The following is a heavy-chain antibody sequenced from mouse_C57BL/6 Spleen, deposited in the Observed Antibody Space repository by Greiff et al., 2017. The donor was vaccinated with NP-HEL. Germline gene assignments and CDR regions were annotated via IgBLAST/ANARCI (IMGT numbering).Heavy chain of an antibody. J-gene: IGHJ4*01. CDR1: GYSFTGYY. Sequence: VHVKQSGPELVKPGASVKISCKASGYSFTGYYMNWVKQSPEKSLEWIGEINPSTGGTTYNQKFKAKATLTVDKSSSTAYMQLKSLTSEDSAVYYCARVDFYYGNYNYAMDYWGQGTSVTVSS. D-gene: IGHD2-1*01. CDR2: INPSTGGT. V-gene: IGHV1-42*01. CDR3: ARVDFYYGNYNYAMDY.